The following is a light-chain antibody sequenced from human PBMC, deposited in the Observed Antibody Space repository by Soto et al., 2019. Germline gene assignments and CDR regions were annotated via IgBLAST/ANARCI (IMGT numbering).Light chain of an antibody. J-gene: IGLJ3*02. CDR1: SSNIASNY. CDR3: AAWDDSLSSPV. Sequence: QSVLTQPPSMSATPGQRVTISCSGNSSNIASNYVFWYQQLPETAPKVLIYRNNQRPSGVPDRFSGSKSGTSASLAISGLRSEDEADYYCAAWDDSLSSPVFGGGTKLTVL. V-gene: IGLV1-47*01. CDR2: RNN.